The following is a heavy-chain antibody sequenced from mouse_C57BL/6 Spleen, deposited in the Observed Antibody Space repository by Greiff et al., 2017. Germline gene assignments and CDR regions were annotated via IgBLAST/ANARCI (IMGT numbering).Heavy chain of an antibody. CDR2: INPNNGGT. V-gene: IGHV1-26*01. D-gene: IGHD2-1*01. CDR3: APSPYGNYVGFAY. Sequence: VKQSHGKSLEWIGDINPNNGGTSYNQKFKGKATLTVDKSSSTAYMELRSLTSEDSAVYYCAPSPYGNYVGFAYWGQGTLVTVSA. J-gene: IGHJ3*01.